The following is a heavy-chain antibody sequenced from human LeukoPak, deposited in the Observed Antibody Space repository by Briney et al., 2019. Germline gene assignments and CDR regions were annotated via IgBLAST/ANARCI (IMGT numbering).Heavy chain of an antibody. V-gene: IGHV1-2*02. J-gene: IGHJ4*02. CDR3: ARDSFRYDFWSGYYTEAPYYFDY. CDR1: GYTFTGYY. Sequence: ASVKVSCKASGYTFTGYYMHWVRQAPGQGLEWMGWINPNSGGTNYAQKFQGRVTMTRDTSISTAYMELSRLRSDDTAVYYCARDSFRYDFWSGYYTEAPYYFDYWGQGTLATVSS. CDR2: INPNSGGT. D-gene: IGHD3-3*01.